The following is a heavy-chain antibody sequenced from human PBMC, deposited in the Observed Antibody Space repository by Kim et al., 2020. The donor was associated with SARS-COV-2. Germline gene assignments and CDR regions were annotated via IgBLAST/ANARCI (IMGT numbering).Heavy chain of an antibody. V-gene: IGHV3-48*02. CDR2: ITPSSDTI. CDR1: GFTFRSYS. D-gene: IGHD5-12*01. J-gene: IGHJ3*02. Sequence: GGSLRLSCAASGFTFRSYSMNWVRQAPGKGLEWVSYITPSSDTIYYADSVKGRFTISRDNAKNSLYLLLSSLRDEDTAVYYCTRGAGNGYNLRSDGFDIWGQGTMVTVSS. CDR3: TRGAGNGYNLRSDGFDI.